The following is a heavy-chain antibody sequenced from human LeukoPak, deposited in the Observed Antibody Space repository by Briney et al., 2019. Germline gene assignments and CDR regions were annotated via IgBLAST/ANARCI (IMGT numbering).Heavy chain of an antibody. CDR1: GGSISSYY. CDR3: ARSAYYFDY. CDR2: IYYSGST. Sequence: SETLSLTCTVSGGSISSYYWSWIRQPPGKGLEWIGYIYYSGSTNYNPSLKSRVTISVDTSKNQFSLKLSSVAAADTAVYYCARSAYYFDYWGQGTLVTVSS. D-gene: IGHD6-25*01. J-gene: IGHJ4*02. V-gene: IGHV4-59*08.